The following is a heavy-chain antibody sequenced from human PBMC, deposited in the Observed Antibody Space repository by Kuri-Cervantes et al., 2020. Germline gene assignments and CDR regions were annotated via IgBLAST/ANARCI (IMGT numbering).Heavy chain of an antibody. CDR2: ISSSGSTI. J-gene: IGHJ6*02. V-gene: IGHV3-48*04. CDR1: GFTFSGSA. CDR3: ASTWGYCSSTSCYARPYGMDV. Sequence: GESLKISCAASGFTFSGSAMHWVRQAPGKGLEWVSYISSSGSTIYYADSVKGRFTISRDNAKNSLYLQMNSLRAEDTAVYYCASTWGYCSSTSCYARPYGMDVWGQGTTVTVSS. D-gene: IGHD2-2*01.